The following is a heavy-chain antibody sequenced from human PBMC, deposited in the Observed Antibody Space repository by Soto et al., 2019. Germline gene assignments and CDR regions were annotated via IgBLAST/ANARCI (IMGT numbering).Heavy chain of an antibody. D-gene: IGHD3-22*01. Sequence: ASVKVSCKASGYTFTSYAMHWVRQAPGQGLEWMGIINPSGGSTSYAQKFQGRVTMTRDTSTSTVYMELSSLRSEDTAVYYCARAGHYYDSSGYYDYWGQGTLVTVSS. J-gene: IGHJ4*02. CDR2: INPSGGST. V-gene: IGHV1-46*01. CDR3: ARAGHYYDSSGYYDY. CDR1: GYTFTSYA.